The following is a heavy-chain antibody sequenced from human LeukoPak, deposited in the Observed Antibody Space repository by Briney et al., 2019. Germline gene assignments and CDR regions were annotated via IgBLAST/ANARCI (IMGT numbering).Heavy chain of an antibody. J-gene: IGHJ6*04. Sequence: HAGGSLRLSCAASGFTFSSYEMNWVRQAPGKGLEWVSYISSSGSTIYYADSVKGRFPISRDNTKNSLYLKMNTLRAEDTAVYYCAELGITMIGGVWGKGTTVTISS. CDR1: GFTFSSYE. CDR3: AELGITMIGGV. D-gene: IGHD3-10*02. V-gene: IGHV3-48*03. CDR2: ISSSGSTI.